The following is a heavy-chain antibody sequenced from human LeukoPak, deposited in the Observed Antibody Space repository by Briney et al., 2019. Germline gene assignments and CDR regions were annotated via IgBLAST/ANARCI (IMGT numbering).Heavy chain of an antibody. CDR2: ISGSGGST. CDR3: AKHSGSYFIYHVDS. J-gene: IGHJ4*02. Sequence: PGGSLRLSCAASGFTFSSYAMSCVRQAPGKGLEWVSAISGSGGSTYYADSVKGRFTISRDNSKNTLYLQMNSLRAEDTALYYCAKHSGSYFIYHVDSWGQGTLVTVSS. V-gene: IGHV3-23*01. D-gene: IGHD1-26*01. CDR1: GFTFSSYA.